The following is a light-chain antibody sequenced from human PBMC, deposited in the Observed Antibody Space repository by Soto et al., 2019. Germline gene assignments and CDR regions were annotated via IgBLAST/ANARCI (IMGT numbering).Light chain of an antibody. J-gene: IGLJ7*01. CDR1: TYDVGSYNL. CDR2: EGS. Sequence: QSALTQPASVSGSPGQSITISCTGTTYDVGSYNLVSWYQQHPGEAPKLLIYEGSKRPSGVSNRFSGTKYNFAASLTISGLQIEDEATDYCLAYAGRSSWVFGGGTQLTVL. V-gene: IGLV2-23*01. CDR3: LAYAGRSSWV.